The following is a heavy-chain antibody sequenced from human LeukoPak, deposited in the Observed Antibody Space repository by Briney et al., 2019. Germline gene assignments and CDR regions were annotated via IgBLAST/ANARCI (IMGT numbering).Heavy chain of an antibody. V-gene: IGHV4-61*08. J-gene: IGHJ6*02. D-gene: IGHD3-9*01. CDR2: IYYSGST. CDR1: GGSISSGGYY. CDR3: ARYIRYFGVHGMDV. Sequence: NSSETLSLTCTVSGGSISSGGYYWSWIRQPPGKGLEWIGYIYYSGSTNYNPSLKSRVTISVDTSKNQFSLKLSSVTAADTAVYYCARYIRYFGVHGMDVWGQGTTVTVSS.